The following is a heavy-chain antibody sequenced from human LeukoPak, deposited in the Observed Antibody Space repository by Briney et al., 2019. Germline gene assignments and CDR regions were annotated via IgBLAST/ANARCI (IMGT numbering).Heavy chain of an antibody. CDR1: GFTFTSSA. V-gene: IGHV1-58*02. D-gene: IGHD1-1*01. CDR2: IVVGSGNT. CDR3: AAETFGTTGTTADP. Sequence: SVKVSCKASGFTFTSSAMQWVRQARGQRLEWIGWIVVGSGNTNYAQKFQERVTITRDMSTSTAYMELSSLRSEDTAVYYCAAETFGTTGTTADPWGQGTLITVSS. J-gene: IGHJ5*02.